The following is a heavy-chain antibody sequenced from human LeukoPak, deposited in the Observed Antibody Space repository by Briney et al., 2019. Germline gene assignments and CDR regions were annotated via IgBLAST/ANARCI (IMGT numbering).Heavy chain of an antibody. J-gene: IGHJ4*02. D-gene: IGHD5-12*01. V-gene: IGHV4-34*01. CDR2: INHSGST. CDR3: ARVSGYDWESFYDY. CDR1: GGSFSGYY. Sequence: KPSETLSLTCAVYGGSFSGYYWSWIRQPPGKGLEWIGEINHSGSTNYNPSLKSRVTISVDTSKNQFSLKLSSVTAADTAVYYCARVSGYDWESFYDYWGQGILVTVSS.